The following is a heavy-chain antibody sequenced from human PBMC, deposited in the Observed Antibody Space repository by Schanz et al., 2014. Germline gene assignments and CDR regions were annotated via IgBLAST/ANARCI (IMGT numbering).Heavy chain of an antibody. CDR3: AKDPHRDYGGKPQAFDI. Sequence: VQMLESGGGLVQPGGSLRLSCVASGFTFSSSGMHWVRQAPGKGLEWVAFIRYTGGNKYYADSVKGRFTISRDNSKNTLYLQMNSLRAEDTALYYCAKDPHRDYGGKPQAFDIWGQGTMVTVSS. D-gene: IGHD4-17*01. J-gene: IGHJ3*02. CDR2: IRYTGGNK. CDR1: GFTFSSSG. V-gene: IGHV3-30*02.